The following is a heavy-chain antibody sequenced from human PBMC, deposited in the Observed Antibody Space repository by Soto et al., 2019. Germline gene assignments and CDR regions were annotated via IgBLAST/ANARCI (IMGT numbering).Heavy chain of an antibody. CDR3: ARGNRNYVSDGPGWFDP. D-gene: IGHD1-7*01. V-gene: IGHV1-69*01. J-gene: IGHJ5*02. Sequence: QVQLVQSGAEVKKPGSSVKVSCKASGGTFSSYAISWVRQAPGQGLEWMGGIIPILGTANYAQKFQGRVTIPADESTNTAYMGPGSLRAEDTGVYYCARGNRNYVSDGPGWFDPRGQGTLVTVSS. CDR2: IIPILGTA. CDR1: GGTFSSYA.